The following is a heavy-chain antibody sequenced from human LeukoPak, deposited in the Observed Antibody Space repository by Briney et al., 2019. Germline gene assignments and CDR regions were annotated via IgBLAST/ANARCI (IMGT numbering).Heavy chain of an antibody. CDR3: ARWWELLGWFDP. CDR2: IYHSGST. CDR1: GGSISSGGYY. Sequence: PSQTLSLTCTVSGGSISSGGYYWSWIRQPPGKGLEWIGYIYHSGSTYYNPSLKSRVTISVDRSKNQFSLKLSSVTAADTAVYYCARWWELLGWFDPWGQGTLVTVSS. V-gene: IGHV4-30-2*01. J-gene: IGHJ5*02. D-gene: IGHD1-26*01.